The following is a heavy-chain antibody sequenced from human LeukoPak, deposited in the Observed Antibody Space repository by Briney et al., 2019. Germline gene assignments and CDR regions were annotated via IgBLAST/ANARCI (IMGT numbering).Heavy chain of an antibody. CDR2: TISRGRTI. V-gene: IGHV3-48*03. CDR1: GFTFSSYE. D-gene: IGHD2-15*01. CDR3: ARATRGVASNFDY. Sequence: GGSLRLACASSGFTFSSYEINWVRQAPGGGRGWVAYTISRGRTIYYAESVGGRFTISRDNAKNSVYLKLNRLSAEDTAVYYCARATRGVASNFDYWGQGTLVTVSS. J-gene: IGHJ4*02.